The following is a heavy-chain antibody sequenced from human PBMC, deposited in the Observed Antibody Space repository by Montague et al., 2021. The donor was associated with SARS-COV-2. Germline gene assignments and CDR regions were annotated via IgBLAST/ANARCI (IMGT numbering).Heavy chain of an antibody. CDR3: ARVEGMIGGITHFDY. J-gene: IGHJ4*02. CDR1: GASMKSYY. D-gene: IGHD1-14*01. Sequence: SETLSLTCSVSGASMKSYYWTWVRQSPGKGLQWFGYTYYSGSTSYDPSLQSRLTMTVDTSKNQFTLRLMSVTAADSAVYYCARVEGMIGGITHFDYWGQGLPVTVSS. V-gene: IGHV4-59*01. CDR2: TYYSGST.